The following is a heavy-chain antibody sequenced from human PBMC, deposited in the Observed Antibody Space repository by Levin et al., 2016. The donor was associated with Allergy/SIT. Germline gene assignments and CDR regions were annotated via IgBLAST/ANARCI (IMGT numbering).Heavy chain of an antibody. CDR3: ARDRGYSYGYCWFDP. CDR1: GGSISSYY. D-gene: IGHD5-18*01. Sequence: SETLSLTCTVSGGSISSYYWSWIRQPPGKGLEWIGYIYYSGSTNYNPSLKSRVTISVDTSKNQFSLKLSSVTAADTAVYYCARDRGYSYGYCWFDPWGQGTLVTVSS. CDR2: IYYSGST. V-gene: IGHV4-59*12. J-gene: IGHJ5*02.